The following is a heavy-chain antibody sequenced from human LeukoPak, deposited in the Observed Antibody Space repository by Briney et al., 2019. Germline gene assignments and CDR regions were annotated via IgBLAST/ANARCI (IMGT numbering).Heavy chain of an antibody. CDR2: ISSSGSTI. Sequence: QPGGSLRLSYAASGFTFSSYAMNWVRQAPGKGLEWVSYISSSGSTIYYADSVKGRFTISRDNAKNSLYLQMNSLRAEDTAVYYCAELGITMIGGVWGKGTTVTISS. V-gene: IGHV3-48*03. CDR3: AELGITMIGGV. CDR1: GFTFSSYA. J-gene: IGHJ6*04. D-gene: IGHD3-10*02.